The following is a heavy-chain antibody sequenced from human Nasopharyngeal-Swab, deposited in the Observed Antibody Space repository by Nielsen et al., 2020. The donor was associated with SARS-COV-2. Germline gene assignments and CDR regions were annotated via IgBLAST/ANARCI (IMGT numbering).Heavy chain of an antibody. CDR1: GYTFTSYD. Sequence: ASVKVSCKAFGYTFTSYDINWVRQATGQGLEWMGWMNPNSGNTGYAQKFQGRVTMTRNTSISTAYMELSCLRSEDTAVYYCARAVVLGKFDYWGQGTLVTVSS. D-gene: IGHD4-23*01. J-gene: IGHJ4*02. CDR2: MNPNSGNT. CDR3: ARAVVLGKFDY. V-gene: IGHV1-8*01.